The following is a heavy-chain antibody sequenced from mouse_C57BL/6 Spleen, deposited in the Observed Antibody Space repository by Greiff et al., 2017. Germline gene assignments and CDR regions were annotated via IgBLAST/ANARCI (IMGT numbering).Heavy chain of an antibody. CDR2: IYPRDGST. CDR1: GYTFTDHT. D-gene: IGHD1-1*01. V-gene: IGHV1-78*01. Sequence: VQGVESDAELVKPGASVKISCKVSGYTFTDHTIHWMKQRPEQGLEWIGYIYPRDGSTKYNEKFKGKATLTAYKSSSTAYMQLNILTSEYSAVYFCASPHYYGSSYLDYWGQGTTLTVSS. CDR3: ASPHYYGSSYLDY. J-gene: IGHJ2*01.